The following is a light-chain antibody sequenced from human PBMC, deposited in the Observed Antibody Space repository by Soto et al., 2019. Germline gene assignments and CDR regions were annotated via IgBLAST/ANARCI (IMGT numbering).Light chain of an antibody. V-gene: IGLV2-11*01. CDR3: LSYAGSYNFV. CDR2: DVN. CDR1: SSDVGSYNY. Sequence: QSALTQPRSVSGSPGQSITISCTGSSSDVGSYNYVSWYQQHPGQAPKFMIYDVNKRPSGVSHRFSGSKPGNTASLTISGLQADDEADYYCLSYAGSYNFVFGSGTKVTVL. J-gene: IGLJ1*01.